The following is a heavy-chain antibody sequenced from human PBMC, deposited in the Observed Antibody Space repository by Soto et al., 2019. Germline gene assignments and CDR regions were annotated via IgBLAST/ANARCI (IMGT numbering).Heavy chain of an antibody. CDR1: GGSITTNGHY. D-gene: IGHD6-19*01. CDR2: TYYTGNS. Sequence: QVQLQESSPELVKPSQTPSLTCSVSGGSITTNGHYWTWIRQHPGQGLEWIADTYYTGNSNLTPYLKSRLSISVDTSKDQFSLELRSVTAADTAVYYCAREQWGFDSWGQGTLVTVSS. V-gene: IGHV4-31*03. CDR3: AREQWGFDS. J-gene: IGHJ4*02.